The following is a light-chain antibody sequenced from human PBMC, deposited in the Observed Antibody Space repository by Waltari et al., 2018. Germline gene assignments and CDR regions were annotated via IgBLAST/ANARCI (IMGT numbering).Light chain of an antibody. CDR1: SSNIGSNY. CDR3: AAWDDSLIGPV. Sequence: QSVLTQPPSASGTPGQRVTISCSGSSSNIGSNYVYWYQQLPGTAPKLLIYRNNRRPSGVPDRSSDANSGTSASLAISGLRSEDEADYYCAAWDDSLIGPVFGGGTKLTVL. J-gene: IGLJ2*01. CDR2: RNN. V-gene: IGLV1-47*01.